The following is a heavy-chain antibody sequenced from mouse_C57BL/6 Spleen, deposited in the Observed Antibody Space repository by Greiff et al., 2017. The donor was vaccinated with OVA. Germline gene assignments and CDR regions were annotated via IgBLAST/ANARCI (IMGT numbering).Heavy chain of an antibody. V-gene: IGHV1-53*01. CDR3: ARSGRPYYFDY. Sequence: QVQLKQPGTELVKPGASVKLSCKASGYTFTSYWMHWVKQRPGQGLEWIGNINPSNGGTNYNEKFKSKATLTVDKSSSTAYMQLSSLTSEDAAVYYCARSGRPYYFDYGGQGTTLTVSS. CDR1: GYTFTSYW. D-gene: IGHD3-1*01. J-gene: IGHJ2*01. CDR2: INPSNGGT.